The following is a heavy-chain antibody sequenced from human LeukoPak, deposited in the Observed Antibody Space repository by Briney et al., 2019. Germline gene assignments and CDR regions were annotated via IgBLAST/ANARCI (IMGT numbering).Heavy chain of an antibody. J-gene: IGHJ3*02. CDR1: GFTFSSYG. D-gene: IGHD3-16*01. CDR2: ISYDGSNK. Sequence: PGRSLRLSCAASGFTFSSYGMHWVRQAPGKGLEWVAVISYDGSNKYYADSVKGRFTISRDNSKNTLYLQMNSLRAEDTAVYYCARAYVDAFDIWGQGTMVTVSS. V-gene: IGHV3-30*03. CDR3: ARAYVDAFDI.